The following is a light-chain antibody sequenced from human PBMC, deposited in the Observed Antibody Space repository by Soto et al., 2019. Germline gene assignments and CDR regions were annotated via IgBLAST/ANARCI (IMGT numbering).Light chain of an antibody. Sequence: IVLTQSPGTLSLSPGERATLSCRTNQIISSTYLAWYQQKPGQAPSLLIYATSNRATDIPDRFSGSGSGTVFTIAISRLEPEESAWHYCQQLGSKTFGQGTKLEIK. CDR3: QQLGSKT. V-gene: IGKV3-20*01. J-gene: IGKJ2*01. CDR2: ATS. CDR1: QIISSTY.